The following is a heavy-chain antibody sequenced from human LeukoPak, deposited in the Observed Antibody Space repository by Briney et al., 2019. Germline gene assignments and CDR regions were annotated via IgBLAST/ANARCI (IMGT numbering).Heavy chain of an antibody. V-gene: IGHV1-2*02. CDR1: GYTFTGYY. J-gene: IGHJ4*02. D-gene: IGHD3-22*01. CDR3: AREATYDSSGYPDY. Sequence: GASVKVSCKASGYTFTGYYMHWVRQAPGQGLEWMGWINPNSGGTNYAQKFQGRVTMTRDTSISTAYMELSSLRSEDTAVYYCAREATYDSSGYPDYWGQGTLVTVSS. CDR2: INPNSGGT.